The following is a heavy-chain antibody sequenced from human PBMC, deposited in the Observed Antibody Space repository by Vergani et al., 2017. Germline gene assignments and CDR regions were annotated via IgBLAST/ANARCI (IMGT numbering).Heavy chain of an antibody. CDR3: AELYGDDGYSPF. Sequence: EVQLVESGGGLVKPGGSLRLSCEGSGFSFSGYWMHWVRQSPEKGLVWVSGISGHDHRTLYADSVKGRFIISRDDSKNTLYLQMSSLRVEDTAIYYCAELYGDDGYSPFWGQGTLVTVSS. CDR1: GFSFSGYW. V-gene: IGHV3-74*02. CDR2: ISGHDHRT. D-gene: IGHD5-18*01. J-gene: IGHJ4*02.